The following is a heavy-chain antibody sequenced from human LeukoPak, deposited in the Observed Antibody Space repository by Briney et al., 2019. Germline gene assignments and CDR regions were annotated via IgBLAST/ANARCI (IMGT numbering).Heavy chain of an antibody. CDR1: GGTFSNYA. Sequence: SVKVSCKASGGTFSNYAISWVRQAPGQGLGWMGRIIPMFGTTNYAQKFQGRVTITTDESTSTAYMEVSSLRIEDTAVYYCASVTVTTWAPDGHMDVWGKGTTVTVSS. CDR3: ASVTVTTWAPDGHMDV. J-gene: IGHJ6*03. V-gene: IGHV1-69*05. CDR2: IIPMFGTT. D-gene: IGHD4-11*01.